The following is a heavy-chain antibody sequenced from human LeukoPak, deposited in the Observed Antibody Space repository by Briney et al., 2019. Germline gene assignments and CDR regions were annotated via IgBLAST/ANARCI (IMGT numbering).Heavy chain of an antibody. D-gene: IGHD3-3*01. CDR2: INHSGST. V-gene: IGHV4-34*01. J-gene: IGHJ5*02. CDR3: ARLYYDFWSGYYVPWARGWFDP. CDR1: GGSFSGYY. Sequence: PSETLSLTCAVYGGSFSGYYWSWIRQPPGKGLEWIGEINHSGSTNYNPSLKSRVTISVDTSKNQFSLKLSSVTAADTAVYYCARLYYDFWSGYYVPWARGWFDPWGQGTLVTVSS.